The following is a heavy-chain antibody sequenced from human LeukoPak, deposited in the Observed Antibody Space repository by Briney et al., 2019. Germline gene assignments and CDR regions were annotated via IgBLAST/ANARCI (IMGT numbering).Heavy chain of an antibody. D-gene: IGHD7-27*01. Sequence: SETLSLTCTVSGGSISSGDYYWSWIRQPPGKGLEWIGYIYYTGSTYYSPSLKSRVTISIDTSKNQFSLKLSSVTAADTAVYYCARDWGSGRFYYYGMDVWGQGTTVTVSS. V-gene: IGHV4-30-4*01. J-gene: IGHJ6*02. CDR2: IYYTGST. CDR1: GGSISSGDYY. CDR3: ARDWGSGRFYYYGMDV.